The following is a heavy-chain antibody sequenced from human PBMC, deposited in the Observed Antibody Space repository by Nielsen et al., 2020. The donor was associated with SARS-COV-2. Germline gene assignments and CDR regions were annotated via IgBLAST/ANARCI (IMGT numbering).Heavy chain of an antibody. V-gene: IGHV3-33*06. CDR3: AELGYYSVNDW. J-gene: IGHJ4*02. Sequence: GESLKISCAASGFIFGAYGMHWVRQAPGKGLEWVAAIWYDGGKKYYAGSVKGRFTISRDNSKNMVHLQMNRLRAEDTAIYYCAELGYYSVNDWWGQGTLVTVSS. CDR2: IWYDGGKK. D-gene: IGHD3-3*01. CDR1: GFIFGAYG.